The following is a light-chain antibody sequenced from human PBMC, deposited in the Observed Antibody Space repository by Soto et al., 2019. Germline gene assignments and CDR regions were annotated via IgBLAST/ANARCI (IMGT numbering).Light chain of an antibody. J-gene: IGKJ5*01. CDR1: QSVSSY. CDR3: QQRSNWPPIT. V-gene: IGKV3-11*01. CDR2: DAS. Sequence: PGERATLSCRASQSVSSYLAWYQQKPGQAPRLLIYDASNRATGIPARFSGSGSGTDFTLTISSLEPEDFAVYYCQQRSNWPPITFGQGTRLEI.